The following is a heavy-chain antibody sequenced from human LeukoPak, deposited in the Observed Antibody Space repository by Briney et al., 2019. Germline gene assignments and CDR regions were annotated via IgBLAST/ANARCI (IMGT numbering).Heavy chain of an antibody. J-gene: IGHJ3*02. V-gene: IGHV3-48*03. CDR1: GFTFSSYE. CDR3: ARFSSGWVDAFDI. CDR2: ISSSGSTI. Sequence: RGSLRLSCAASGFTFSSYEMNWVRQAPGKGLEWVSYISSSGSTIYYADSVKGRFTISRDNAKNSLYLQMNSLRAEDTAVYYCARFSSGWVDAFDIWGEGTMVTVSS. D-gene: IGHD6-19*01.